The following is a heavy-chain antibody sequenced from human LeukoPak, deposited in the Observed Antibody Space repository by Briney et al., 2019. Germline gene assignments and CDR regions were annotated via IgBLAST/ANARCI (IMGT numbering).Heavy chain of an antibody. V-gene: IGHV3-21*01. J-gene: IGHJ6*02. CDR3: AREGYCSSTSCYAGNYYYYYGMDV. Sequence: GGSLRLSCAASGFTFSSYSMNWVRQAPGKGLEWVSSISSSSSYIYYADSVKGRFTISRDNAKNSLYLQMNSLRAEDTAVYYCAREGYCSSTSCYAGNYYYYYGMDVWGQGTTVTVSS. D-gene: IGHD2-2*01. CDR2: ISSSSSYI. CDR1: GFTFSSYS.